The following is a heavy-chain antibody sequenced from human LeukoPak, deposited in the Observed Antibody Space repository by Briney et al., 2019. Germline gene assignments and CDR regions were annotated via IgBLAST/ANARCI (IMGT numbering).Heavy chain of an antibody. Sequence: SSETLSLTCTVSGGSISSGSYYGSWIRQPAGKGLEWIGRIYTSGSTNYNPSLKSRVTISVDTSKNQFSLKLSSVTAADTAVYYCARDWRPTIFDFKELSNWFDPWGQGTLVTVSS. D-gene: IGHD3-10*02. CDR2: IYTSGST. CDR1: GGSISSGSYY. J-gene: IGHJ5*02. V-gene: IGHV4-61*02. CDR3: ARDWRPTIFDFKELSNWFDP.